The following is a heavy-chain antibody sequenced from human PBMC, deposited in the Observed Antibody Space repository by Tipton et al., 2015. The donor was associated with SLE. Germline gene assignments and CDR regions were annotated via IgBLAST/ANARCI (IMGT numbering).Heavy chain of an antibody. D-gene: IGHD6-13*01. J-gene: IGHJ4*02. CDR1: GGSFSGYY. CDR3: ARALSSSGGFDY. CDR2: INHNGST. Sequence: TLSLTCAVYGGSFSGYYWSWIRQPPGKGLEWIGEINHNGSTNYNPSLKSRVTISVDTSKNQFSLKLSSVTAADTAVYYCARALSSSGGFDYWGQGTLVTVSS. V-gene: IGHV4-34*01.